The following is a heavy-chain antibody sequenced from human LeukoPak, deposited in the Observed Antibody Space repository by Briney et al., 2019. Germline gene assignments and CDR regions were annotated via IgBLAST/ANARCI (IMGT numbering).Heavy chain of an antibody. D-gene: IGHD2-2*01. Sequence: ASVKVSCKASGYTFTSYDINWVRQATGQGLEWMGWMNPNSGNTGYAQKFQGRVTMTWNTSISTAYMELSSLRSEDTAVYYCARATQYCSSTSCTPEFDYWGQGTLVTVSS. CDR3: ARATQYCSSTSCTPEFDY. V-gene: IGHV1-8*01. CDR1: GYTFTSYD. CDR2: MNPNSGNT. J-gene: IGHJ4*02.